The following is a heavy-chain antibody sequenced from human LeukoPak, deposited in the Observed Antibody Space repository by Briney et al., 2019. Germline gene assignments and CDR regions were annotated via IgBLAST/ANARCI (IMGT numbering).Heavy chain of an antibody. CDR1: GYTFTSYG. CDR3: ARDDEAYSNGYEVWWFDP. V-gene: IGHV1-18*01. D-gene: IGHD5-18*01. Sequence: ASVKVSCKASGYTFTSYGISWVRQAPGQGLEWMGWISAYSGNTNYAQKLQGRVTMTTDTSTSTAYMELRSLRSDDTAVYYCARDDEAYSNGYEVWWFDPWGQGTLVTVSS. J-gene: IGHJ5*02. CDR2: ISAYSGNT.